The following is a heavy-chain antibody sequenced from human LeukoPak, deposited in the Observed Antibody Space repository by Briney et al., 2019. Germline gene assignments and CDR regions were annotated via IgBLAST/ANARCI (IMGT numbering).Heavy chain of an antibody. CDR3: AKDAHNEYDSSGYFQYFDY. V-gene: IGHV3-23*01. CDR2: ISGSGGST. J-gene: IGHJ4*02. D-gene: IGHD3-22*01. Sequence: GGSLRLSCAASGFTFSSYAMNWVRQAPGKGLEWVSAISGSGGSTYYADSVKGRFTISRDNSKNTLYLQMNSLRAEDTAVYYCAKDAHNEYDSSGYFQYFDYWGQGTLVTVSS. CDR1: GFTFSSYA.